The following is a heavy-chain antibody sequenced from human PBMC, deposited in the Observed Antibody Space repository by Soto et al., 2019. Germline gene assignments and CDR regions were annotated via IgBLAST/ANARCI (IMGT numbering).Heavy chain of an antibody. CDR1: GGSFSGYY. CDR2: INHSGST. CDR3: ARELVVVVPAASYNWFDP. V-gene: IGHV4-34*01. Sequence: SETLSLTCAVYGGSFSGYYWSWIRQPPGKGLEWIGEINHSGSTNYNPSLKSRVTISVDTSKNQFSLKLSLVTAADTAVYYCARELVVVVPAASYNWFDPWGQGTLVTVSS. J-gene: IGHJ5*02. D-gene: IGHD2-2*01.